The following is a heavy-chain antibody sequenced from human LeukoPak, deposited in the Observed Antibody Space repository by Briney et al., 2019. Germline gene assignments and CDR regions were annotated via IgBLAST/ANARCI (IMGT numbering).Heavy chain of an antibody. CDR2: IIPIFRAA. V-gene: IGHV1-69*13. D-gene: IGHD6-13*01. CDR1: GGTYSSYA. J-gene: IGHJ4*02. Sequence: SVKVSCKASGGTYSSYAISWVRQAPGQGLEWMGGIIPIFRAANYAQKFQGRVTITADESTSTAYMELSSLRSEDTAVYYCVRSSLYSSSWYEPPSLGEDYWGQGTLVTVSS. CDR3: VRSSLYSSSWYEPPSLGEDY.